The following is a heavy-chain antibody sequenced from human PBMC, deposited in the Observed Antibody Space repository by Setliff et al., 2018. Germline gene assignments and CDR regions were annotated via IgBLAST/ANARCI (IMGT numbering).Heavy chain of an antibody. CDR1: GYTFTNSI. Sequence: GASVKVSCKASGYTFTNSIMNWVRQAPGQGLEWMGWISAYNGNTYHAQKFQDRLSMTTDTSTSTAYMESRSLRADDTAVYYCERLVRHCTRISCQRTSEADLWGQGTQVTVSS. CDR2: ISAYNGNT. D-gene: IGHD2-15*01. CDR3: ERLVRHCTRISCQRTSEADL. V-gene: IGHV1-18*04. J-gene: IGHJ5*02.